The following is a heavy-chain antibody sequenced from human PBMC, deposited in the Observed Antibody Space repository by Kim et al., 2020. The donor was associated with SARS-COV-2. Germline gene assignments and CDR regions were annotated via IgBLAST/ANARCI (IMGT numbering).Heavy chain of an antibody. Sequence: SETLSLTCNVSGDSMSGFYWSWIRQPPGTGLEWIGYIYYSGDTTYNPSLKTRLTISVDTSKNQFSLNVTSVTAADTAVYYCARVSHYYDRSGYYEYYFDYWGQGTLVTVSS. CDR2: IYYSGDT. CDR1: GDSMSGFY. J-gene: IGHJ4*02. D-gene: IGHD3-22*01. CDR3: ARVSHYYDRSGYYEYYFDY. V-gene: IGHV4-59*01.